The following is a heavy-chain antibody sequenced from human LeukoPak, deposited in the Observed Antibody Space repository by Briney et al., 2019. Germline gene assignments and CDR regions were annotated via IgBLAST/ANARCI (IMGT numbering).Heavy chain of an antibody. Sequence: GGSLRLSCAASGFSFDDYVMHWVRQAPGKGLEWVSGISWKSASIGYADSVKGRFTISRDNAKNFLYLQMNSLRVEDTALYYCAKDIRGATVTDYGMDVWGQGTTVTVSS. CDR1: GFSFDDYV. CDR3: AKDIRGATVTDYGMDV. J-gene: IGHJ6*02. CDR2: ISWKSASI. D-gene: IGHD4-17*01. V-gene: IGHV3-9*01.